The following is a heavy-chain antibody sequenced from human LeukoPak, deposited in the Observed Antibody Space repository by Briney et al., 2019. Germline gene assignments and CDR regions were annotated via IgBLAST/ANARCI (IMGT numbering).Heavy chain of an antibody. J-gene: IGHJ1*01. D-gene: IGHD4-17*01. Sequence: SETLSLTCSVPGDSISSSTYYTGWFPQPPVKGLEWIGSLYYSGSTYYNPSTKSRVTISVDTSKNQLSLTLRSVTAADTAVYYCARQMTTVTTTRGPNFQHWGQGTLVTVSS. CDR3: ARQMTTVTTTRGPNFQH. CDR2: LYYSGST. CDR1: GDSISSSTYY. V-gene: IGHV4-39*01.